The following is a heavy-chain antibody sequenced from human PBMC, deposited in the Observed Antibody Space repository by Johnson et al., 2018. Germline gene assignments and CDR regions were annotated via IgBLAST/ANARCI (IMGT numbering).Heavy chain of an antibody. V-gene: IGHV1-69*01. CDR1: GGTFSSYA. J-gene: IGHJ6*02. Sequence: QVQLVESGAEVKKPGSSXKVSCKASGGTFSSYAISWVRQAPGQGLEWLGGINPIFGTANYAQKVQGRVTITADESTSTAYMELSSLRSEDTAGYYCARDGSYDGRDVWGQGTTVTVSS. CDR3: ARDGSYDGRDV. CDR2: INPIFGTA.